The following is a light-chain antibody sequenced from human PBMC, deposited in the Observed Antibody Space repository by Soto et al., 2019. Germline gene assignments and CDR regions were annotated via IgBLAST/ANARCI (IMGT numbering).Light chain of an antibody. Sequence: DGVIAQSPLSLHIAPVRPGSRSCMSNEILVHRDGIAYLSWFQQRPGRSPRRLIYKVSNRDSGVPARFSGSGSGTDFALKMSRVEAEDVGVYYCMQGTHWPINFGEGTQLEIK. CDR1: EILVHRDGIAY. V-gene: IGKV2-30*02. J-gene: IGKJ5*01. CDR3: MQGTHWPIN. CDR2: KVS.